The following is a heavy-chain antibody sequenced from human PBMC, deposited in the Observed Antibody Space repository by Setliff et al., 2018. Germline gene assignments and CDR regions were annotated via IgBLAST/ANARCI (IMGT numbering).Heavy chain of an antibody. V-gene: IGHV3-33*01. CDR3: AGDPPSSGYAFDI. CDR2: IWYDGSNT. Sequence: GGSLRLSCAASGFTFSSYAMHWVRQAPGKGLEWVAFIWYDGSNTCYTGSVKGRFTISRDNSRKTLYLQMNSLRAEDTAVYYCAGDPPSSGYAFDIWGQGTMVTVSS. J-gene: IGHJ3*02. D-gene: IGHD5-12*01. CDR1: GFTFSSYA.